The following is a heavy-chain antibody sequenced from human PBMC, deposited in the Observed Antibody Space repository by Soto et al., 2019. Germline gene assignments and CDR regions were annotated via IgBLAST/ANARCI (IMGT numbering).Heavy chain of an antibody. V-gene: IGHV3-7*05. CDR1: GFTFSSYW. Sequence: GGSLRLSCAASGFTFSSYWMSWVRQAPGKGLEWVANIKQDGSEKYYVDSVKGRFPISRDNAKNSLFLQMNSLRAEDTTVYYCARSPLSPDYYDSSGYYYDYWGQGTLVTISS. CDR3: ARSPLSPDYYDSSGYYYDY. D-gene: IGHD3-22*01. J-gene: IGHJ4*02. CDR2: IKQDGSEK.